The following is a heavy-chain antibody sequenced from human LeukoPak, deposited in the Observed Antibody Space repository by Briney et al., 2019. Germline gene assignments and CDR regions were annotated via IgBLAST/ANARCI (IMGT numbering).Heavy chain of an antibody. CDR2: IYYSGST. D-gene: IGHD2-15*01. CDR1: GGSISSYY. Sequence: SETLSLTCTVSGGSISSYYWSWIRQPPGKGLEWIGYIYYSGSTNYNPSLKSRVTISVDTSKNQFSLKLSSVTAADSAEYYCARGGYYYMDVWGKGTTVTVSS. CDR3: ARGGYYYMDV. V-gene: IGHV4-59*01. J-gene: IGHJ6*03.